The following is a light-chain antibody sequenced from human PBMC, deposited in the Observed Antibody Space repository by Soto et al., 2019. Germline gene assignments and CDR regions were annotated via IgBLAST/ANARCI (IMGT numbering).Light chain of an antibody. CDR1: SGHSSYI. CDR3: ETWDSNTRV. V-gene: IGLV4-60*02. Sequence: PVLTQSSSASASLGSSVKLTCTLSSGHSSYIIAWHQQQPGKAPRYLMKLEGSGSYNKGSGVPDRFSVSSSGADRYLTISNLQFEDEADYYCETWDSNTRVFGGGTKLTVL. CDR2: LEGSGSY. J-gene: IGLJ3*02.